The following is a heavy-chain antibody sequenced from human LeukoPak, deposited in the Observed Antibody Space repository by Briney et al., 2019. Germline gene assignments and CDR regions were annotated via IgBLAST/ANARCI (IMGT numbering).Heavy chain of an antibody. Sequence: GGSLRLSCAASGFTFSSYAMSWVRQAPGKGLEWVAVISYDGNNKYYANSVKGRFTISRDNSKNTLYLQMNSLRAEDTAVYYCTRERDLSLYYFDYWGQGTLVTVSS. CDR1: GFTFSSYA. CDR3: TRERDLSLYYFDY. V-gene: IGHV3-30-3*01. J-gene: IGHJ4*02. CDR2: ISYDGNNK.